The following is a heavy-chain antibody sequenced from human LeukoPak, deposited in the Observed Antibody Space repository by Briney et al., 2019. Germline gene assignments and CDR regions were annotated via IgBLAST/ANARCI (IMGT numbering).Heavy chain of an antibody. CDR3: AKGMYGVGGALDY. CDR2: ITAGGGNT. Sequence: GGSLRPSCAASGFIFRTYGMNWVRQAPGKGLEYVSGITAGGGNTYYGDSLKGRFTISRDDSKDTLFLQMNSLRVEDTAVYYCAKGMYGVGGALDYWGRGSLVTVSS. D-gene: IGHD2-21*01. CDR1: GFIFRTYG. J-gene: IGHJ4*02. V-gene: IGHV3-23*01.